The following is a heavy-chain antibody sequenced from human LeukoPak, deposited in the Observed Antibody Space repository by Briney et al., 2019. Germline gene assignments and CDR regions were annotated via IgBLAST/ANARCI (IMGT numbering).Heavy chain of an antibody. CDR3: ARPNYYDSSGYSVTDAFDI. Sequence: SVKVSCMASGGTFSSYAISWVRQAPGQGLEWMGGIIPIFGTANYAQKFQGRVTITADKSTSTAYMELSSLRSEDTAVYYCARPNYYDSSGYSVTDAFDIWGQGTMVTVSS. CDR1: GGTFSSYA. CDR2: IIPIFGTA. D-gene: IGHD3-22*01. J-gene: IGHJ3*02. V-gene: IGHV1-69*06.